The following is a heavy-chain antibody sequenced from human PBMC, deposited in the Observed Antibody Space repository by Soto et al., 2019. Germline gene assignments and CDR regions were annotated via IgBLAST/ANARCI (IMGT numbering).Heavy chain of an antibody. D-gene: IGHD2-21*01. J-gene: IGHJ4*02. CDR1: GFTFDDYA. CDR2: ISWNSESI. CDR3: ARESGGYRSFDY. V-gene: IGHV3-9*01. Sequence: EVQLMESGGGLVQPGRSLRLSCAASGFTFDDYAMHWVRQAPGKGLEWVSDISWNSESIGYADSVKGRFTISRDNAKNSLYLQMNSLRSEDTALYYCARESGGYRSFDYWGQGTLVTVSS.